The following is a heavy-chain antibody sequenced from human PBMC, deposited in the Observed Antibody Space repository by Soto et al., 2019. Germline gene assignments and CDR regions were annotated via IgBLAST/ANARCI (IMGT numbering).Heavy chain of an antibody. J-gene: IGHJ6*02. Sequence: SVKVSCKASGGTFSSYAISWVRQAPGQGLEWMGGIIPIFGTANYAQKFQGRVTITADESTSTAYMELSSLRSEDTAVYYCARAEVTTGYRTYYYYGMDVWGQGTTVTVSS. CDR3: ARAEVTTGYRTYYYYGMDV. D-gene: IGHD4-4*01. CDR2: IIPIFGTA. V-gene: IGHV1-69*13. CDR1: GGTFSSYA.